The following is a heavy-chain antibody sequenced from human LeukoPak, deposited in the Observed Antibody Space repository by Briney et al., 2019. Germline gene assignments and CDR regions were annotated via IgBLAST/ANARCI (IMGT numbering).Heavy chain of an antibody. Sequence: GGSLRLSCAASGFTLRSYTMNWVRQAPGKGLEWVSSIGISSNKIYYADSVKGRFIISRDNSKNTLYLQMNSLRAEDTAVYYCAKGPNSSGWYHFDYWGQRTLVTVSS. D-gene: IGHD6-19*01. CDR3: AKGPNSSGWYHFDY. J-gene: IGHJ4*02. CDR1: GFTLRSYT. V-gene: IGHV3-21*01. CDR2: IGISSNKI.